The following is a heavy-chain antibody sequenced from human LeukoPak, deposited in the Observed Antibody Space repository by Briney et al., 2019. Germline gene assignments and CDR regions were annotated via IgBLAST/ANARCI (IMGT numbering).Heavy chain of an antibody. V-gene: IGHV4-39*01. CDR2: IYYSETT. CDR1: GGSLGTTNYY. CDR3: ARQRADYFYYYVDV. Sequence: PSETLSLTCTVSGGSLGTTNYYWGWLRQPPGKGLEWIGSIYYSETTYDNPSPESRVTISIETSKNQFSMKLSSVTAADTAVYYCARQRADYFYYYVDVWGKGTTVTVS. D-gene: IGHD3-9*01. J-gene: IGHJ6*03.